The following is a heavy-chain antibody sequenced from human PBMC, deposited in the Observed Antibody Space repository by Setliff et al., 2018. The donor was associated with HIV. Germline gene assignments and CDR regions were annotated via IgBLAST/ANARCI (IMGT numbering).Heavy chain of an antibody. D-gene: IGHD3-3*01. V-gene: IGHV3-48*03. CDR3: ARDLTLEWLPYRPHAFDI. J-gene: IGHJ3*02. CDR2: ISSSGSTI. CDR1: GGTFSSYA. Sequence: SCKASGGTFSSYAISWVRQAPGQGLEWVSYISSSGSTIYYADSVKGRFTISRDNAKNSLYLQMNSLRAEDTAVYYCARDLTLEWLPYRPHAFDIWGQGTMVTVSS.